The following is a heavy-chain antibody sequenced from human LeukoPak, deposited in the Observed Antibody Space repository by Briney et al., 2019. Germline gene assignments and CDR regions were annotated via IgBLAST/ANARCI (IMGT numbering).Heavy chain of an antibody. CDR3: ARPNQWLVPYFFDS. J-gene: IGHJ4*02. CDR1: GGSMSSYY. Sequence: SETLSLTCSVSGGSMSSYYWSWIRQSPGKGLEWIGNIYSSGGTNYNPSLKSRVTISIDTSTNQFSLKLTSVTPADAAVYYCARPNQWLVPYFFDSWGQGYMVTVSS. D-gene: IGHD6-19*01. V-gene: IGHV4-59*01. CDR2: IYSSGGT.